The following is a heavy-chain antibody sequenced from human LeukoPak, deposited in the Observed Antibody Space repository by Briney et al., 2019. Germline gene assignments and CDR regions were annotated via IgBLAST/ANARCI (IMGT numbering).Heavy chain of an antibody. CDR2: ITSSSSCI. J-gene: IGHJ4*02. D-gene: IGHD1-26*01. CDR3: GFDY. CDR1: GFTFSSYS. V-gene: IGHV3-21*01. Sequence: GGSLRLSCAASGFTFSSYSMNWVRQAPGKGLQWVSSITSSSSCIYYADSVKGRFTISRDNAKNSLYLQMNSLRAEDTAVVAVGFDYWGQGTLVTVSS.